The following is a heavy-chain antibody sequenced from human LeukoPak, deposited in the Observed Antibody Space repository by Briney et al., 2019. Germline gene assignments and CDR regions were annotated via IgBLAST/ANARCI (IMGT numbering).Heavy chain of an antibody. V-gene: IGHV3-48*04. J-gene: IGHJ4*02. CDR1: GFTFSSYS. CDR3: AREPVVRYFDWSFPDY. Sequence: PGGSLSLSCAASGFTFSSYSMNWVRQAPGKGLEWVSYISSSSSSTIYYADSVKGRFSISRDNAKNSLYLQMNSLRAEDTAVYYCAREPVVRYFDWSFPDYWGQGTLVTVSS. D-gene: IGHD3-9*01. CDR2: ISSSSSSTI.